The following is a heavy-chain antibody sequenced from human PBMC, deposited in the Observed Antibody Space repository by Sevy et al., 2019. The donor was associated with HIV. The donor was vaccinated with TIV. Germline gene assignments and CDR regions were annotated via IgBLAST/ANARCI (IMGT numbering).Heavy chain of an antibody. CDR3: ARSILAVAGSYGMDV. Sequence: GGSLRLSCAASGFNFSNYVLHWVRQAPGKGLEWVTFISSYGNEADYVDSVKGRFTISRDDSKNTLDLQMNSLRPEDTAVYYCARSILAVAGSYGMDVWGQGTTVTVSS. CDR2: ISSYGNEA. V-gene: IGHV3-30*03. J-gene: IGHJ6*02. D-gene: IGHD6-19*01. CDR1: GFNFSNYV.